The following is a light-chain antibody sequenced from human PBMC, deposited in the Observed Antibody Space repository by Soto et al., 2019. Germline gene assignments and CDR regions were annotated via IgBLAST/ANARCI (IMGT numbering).Light chain of an antibody. CDR1: QSVSSSN. J-gene: IGKJ1*01. CDR3: QQRSNWPT. Sequence: EIELTQSPGTLSLSLGERATLSCRASQSVSSSNLAWYQQKPGQAPRLLIYAASTRATGVPARFSGSGSGTDFTLTISSLEPEDFAVYYCQQRSNWPTFGQGTKVDIK. CDR2: AAS. V-gene: IGKV3D-20*02.